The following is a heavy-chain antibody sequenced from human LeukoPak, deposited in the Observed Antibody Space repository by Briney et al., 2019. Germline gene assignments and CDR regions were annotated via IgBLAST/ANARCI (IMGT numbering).Heavy chain of an antibody. J-gene: IGHJ4*02. V-gene: IGHV3-21*01. Sequence: NTGGSLRLSCAASEFTFSTYSTNWVRQAPGKGLEWVASISSSSTYIYHADSVKSRFTISRDNAKNSLYLQMNSLIAEDTAIYYCARGSNGAFDYWGQGTLVTVSS. D-gene: IGHD4/OR15-4a*01. CDR3: ARGSNGAFDY. CDR1: EFTFSTYS. CDR2: ISSSSTYI.